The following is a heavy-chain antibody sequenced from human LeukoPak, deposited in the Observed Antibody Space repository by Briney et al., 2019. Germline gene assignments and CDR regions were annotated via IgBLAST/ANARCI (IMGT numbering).Heavy chain of an antibody. CDR1: GDSISTGGYY. D-gene: IGHD2-2*01. CDR2: IYYSGST. CDR3: ARVIVVVPIGVYHYYAMDV. Sequence: SQTLSLTCTVSGDSISTGGYYWAWIRQHRERGLEWIGYIYYSGSTHYNPSLQSRVTISVDTSKNQFSLNLNSVTAADTAVYYCARVIVVVPIGVYHYYAMDVWDQGTTVTVSS. J-gene: IGHJ6*02. V-gene: IGHV4-31*03.